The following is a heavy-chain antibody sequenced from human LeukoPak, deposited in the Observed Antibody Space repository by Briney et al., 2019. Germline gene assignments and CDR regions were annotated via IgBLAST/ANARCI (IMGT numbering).Heavy chain of an antibody. CDR1: GGSISSYY. CDR3: ARDRYYYDSSGINYFDY. J-gene: IGHJ4*02. V-gene: IGHV4-4*07. CDR2: IHTSGST. Sequence: SETLSLTCTVSGGSISSYYWSWIRQPPGKGLEWIGRIHTSGSTNYNPSLKSRVTMSGDTSKNQFSLKLSSVTAADTAVYYCARDRYYYDSSGINYFDYWGQGTLVTVSS. D-gene: IGHD3-22*01.